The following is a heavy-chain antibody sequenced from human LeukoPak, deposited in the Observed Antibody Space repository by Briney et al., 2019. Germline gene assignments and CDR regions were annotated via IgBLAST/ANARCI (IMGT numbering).Heavy chain of an antibody. CDR2: INPNSGGT. D-gene: IGHD3-3*01. CDR3: ARGGPPPNHYVFWSGYYTDYYYGMDV. CDR1: GYTFTGYY. Sequence: GASVKVSCKASGYTFTGYYMHWVRQAPGQGLEWMGWINPNSGGTNYAQKFQGWVTMTRDTSISTAYMELSRLRSDDTAVYYCARGGPPPNHYVFWSGYYTDYYYGMDVWGQGTTVTVSS. V-gene: IGHV1-2*04. J-gene: IGHJ6*02.